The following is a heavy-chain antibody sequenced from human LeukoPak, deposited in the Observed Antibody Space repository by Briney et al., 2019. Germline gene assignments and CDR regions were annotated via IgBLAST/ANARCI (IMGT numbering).Heavy chain of an antibody. CDR2: ISGSGGST. CDR1: GFTFSSYA. Sequence: PGGSLRLSCAASGFTFSSYAMSWVRQAPGKGLEWVSAISGSGGSTYYADSVKGRFTISRDNSKDTLYLQMNSLRADDTAVYYCARDGITPPGIFNFDYWGQGTLVTVSS. D-gene: IGHD2-21*01. CDR3: ARDGITPPGIFNFDY. J-gene: IGHJ4*02. V-gene: IGHV3-23*01.